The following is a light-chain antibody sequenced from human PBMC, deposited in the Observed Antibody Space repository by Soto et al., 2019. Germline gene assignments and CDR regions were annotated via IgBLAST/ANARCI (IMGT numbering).Light chain of an antibody. CDR3: QQYHYSPMDA. J-gene: IGKJ2*01. Sequence: VLPQSPDTLSLSPGDRVTLSCRASQSVRSTFLAWYQQKPGQAPRLLIYVASNRATDLPDRFSGSASGTAFTLTISTLEPDDSGVYSCQQYHYSPMDAFGQSTKLEIK. V-gene: IGKV3-20*01. CDR2: VAS. CDR1: QSVRSTF.